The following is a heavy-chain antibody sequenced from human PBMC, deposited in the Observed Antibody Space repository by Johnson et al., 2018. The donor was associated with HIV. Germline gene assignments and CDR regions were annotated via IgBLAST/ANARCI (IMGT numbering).Heavy chain of an antibody. Sequence: VQLVESGGSEVRPGGSLRLSCAASGFTFDDYGMSWVRQAPGKGLEWVSGINWNGGSTGYADSVKGRFPISRDNSKNTLYLQMNSLRAEDTAVYYCARKTPAHAFDIWGQGTMVTVSS. V-gene: IGHV3-20*04. CDR2: INWNGGST. CDR1: GFTFDDYG. CDR3: ARKTPAHAFDI. D-gene: IGHD4-23*01. J-gene: IGHJ3*02.